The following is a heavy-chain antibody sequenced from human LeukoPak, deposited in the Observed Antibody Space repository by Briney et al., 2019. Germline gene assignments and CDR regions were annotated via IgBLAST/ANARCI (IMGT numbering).Heavy chain of an antibody. D-gene: IGHD2/OR15-2a*01. CDR1: GFTFSSYS. J-gene: IGHJ4*02. CDR2: ISSSSSYI. V-gene: IGHV3-21*04. CDR3: AKGGLNISPDY. Sequence: GGSLRLSCVASGFTFSSYSMNWVRQAPGKGPEWVSSISSSSSYIYYADSVKGRFTISRDNAKNSLYLQMNSLRAEDTAVYYCAKGGLNISPDYWGQGTLVTVSS.